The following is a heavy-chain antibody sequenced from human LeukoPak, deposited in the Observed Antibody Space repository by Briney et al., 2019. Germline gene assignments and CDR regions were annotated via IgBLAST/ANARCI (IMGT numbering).Heavy chain of an antibody. CDR3: AGVTEAAAFDF. Sequence: GGSLRLSCAASGFTFSSYSMNWVRQAAGRGREWVSSISISGRHIYFADSVKGRFTISRDNAKNSLSLQMNSLRAEDTAVYYCAGVTEAAAFDFWGQGTLVTVSS. J-gene: IGHJ4*02. CDR1: GFTFSSYS. V-gene: IGHV3-21*01. D-gene: IGHD6-13*01. CDR2: ISISGRHI.